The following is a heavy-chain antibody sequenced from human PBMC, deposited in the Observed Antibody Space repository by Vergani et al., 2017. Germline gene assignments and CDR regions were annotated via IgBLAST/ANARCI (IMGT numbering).Heavy chain of an antibody. V-gene: IGHV4-38-2*01. D-gene: IGHD3-10*01. CDR3: VRYGDRGRADYYYFGMDV. CDR2: IYHGGVT. CDR1: GYSISSGYY. Sequence: QVQLQESDPGPVKPSETLSLTCVVSGYSISSGYYWGWIRQPPGKGLEWIASIYHGGVTYFNPSLKSRLTILVDTSKNQFSLNLTSVTAADTAMYYCVRYGDRGRADYYYFGMDVWGQGTTVTVSS. J-gene: IGHJ6*02.